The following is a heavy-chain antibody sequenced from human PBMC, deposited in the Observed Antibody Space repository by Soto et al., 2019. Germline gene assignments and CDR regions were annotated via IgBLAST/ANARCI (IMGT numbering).Heavy chain of an antibody. D-gene: IGHD2-15*01. CDR3: ARRARTCLLP. J-gene: IGHJ5*02. CDR1: GYTFTSYA. CDR2: SNAGNGNT. V-gene: IGHV1-3*01. Sequence: QVQLVQSGAEVKKPGASVKVSCKASGYTFTSYAMHWVRQAPGQRLEWMGWSNAGNGNTKYSQKFQGRVTITRDTSASTAYMELSSLRSEDTAVYYCARRARTCLLPWGQGTLVTVSS.